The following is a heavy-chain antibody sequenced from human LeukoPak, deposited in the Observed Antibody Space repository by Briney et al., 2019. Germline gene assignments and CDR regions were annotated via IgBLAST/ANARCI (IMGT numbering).Heavy chain of an antibody. J-gene: IGHJ4*02. CDR2: IYYSGST. CDR3: ARVNYYGSGSYLFDY. Sequence: TSETLSLTCTVSGGSISSGDYYWSWIRQPPGKGLEWIGYIYYSGSTYYNPSLKSRVTISVDTSKNQFSLKLSSVTAAVTAVYYCARVNYYGSGSYLFDYWGQGTLVTVSS. D-gene: IGHD3-10*01. V-gene: IGHV4-30-4*08. CDR1: GGSISSGDYY.